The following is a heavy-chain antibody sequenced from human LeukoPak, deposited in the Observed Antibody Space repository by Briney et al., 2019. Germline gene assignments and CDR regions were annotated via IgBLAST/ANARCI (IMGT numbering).Heavy chain of an antibody. J-gene: IGHJ6*04. CDR3: ARVVVPAAIGEYYYGMDV. D-gene: IGHD2-2*01. Sequence: EGSLRLSCTASGYTFSSYAMHWGRQAPHKGLEWVAVISYDGRNKYYADSVKGRLTISRDNSKNTMYMKMNSLRGKDTAVYYWARVVVPAAIGEYYYGMDVWDKGPAVTVSS. CDR2: ISYDGRNK. V-gene: IGHV3-30*04. CDR1: GYTFSSYA.